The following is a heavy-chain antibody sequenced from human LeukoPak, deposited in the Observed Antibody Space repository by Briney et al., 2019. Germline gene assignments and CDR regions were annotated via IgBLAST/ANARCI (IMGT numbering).Heavy chain of an antibody. Sequence: ASVKVSCKASGYTFTSYAMHWVRQAPGQRLKWMGWINAGNGNTKYSQKFQGRVTITRDTSASTAYMELSSLRSEDTAVYYCARDLRSSGWSLFDYWGQGTLVTVSS. J-gene: IGHJ4*02. D-gene: IGHD6-19*01. V-gene: IGHV1-3*01. CDR3: ARDLRSSGWSLFDY. CDR2: INAGNGNT. CDR1: GYTFTSYA.